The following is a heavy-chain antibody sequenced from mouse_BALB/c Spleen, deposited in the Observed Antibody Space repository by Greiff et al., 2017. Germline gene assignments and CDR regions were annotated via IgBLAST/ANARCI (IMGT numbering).Heavy chain of an antibody. Sequence: DVMLVESGGGLVQPGGSLKLSCAASGFTFSSYGMSWVRQTPDKRLELVATINSNGGSTYYPDSVKGRFTISRDNAKNTLYLQMSSLKSEDTAMYYCARGLPSFAYWGQGTLVTVSA. CDR1: GFTFSSYG. CDR3: ARGLPSFAY. CDR2: INSNGGST. J-gene: IGHJ3*01. V-gene: IGHV5-6-3*01.